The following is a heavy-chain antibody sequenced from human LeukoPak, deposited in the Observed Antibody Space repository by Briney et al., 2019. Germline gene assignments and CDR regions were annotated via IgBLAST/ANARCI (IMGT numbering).Heavy chain of an antibody. D-gene: IGHD4-23*01. CDR2: IWYDGSNK. J-gene: IGHJ6*02. CDR3: ARDCIGATVVTTLYYYYYYGMDV. CDR1: GFTFSSYG. V-gene: IGHV3-33*01. Sequence: GRSLRLSCAASGFTFSSYGMHWVRQAPGKGLEWVAVIWYDGSNKYYADSVKGRFTISRDNSKNTLYLQMNSLRAEDTAVYYCARDCIGATVVTTLYYYYYYGMDVWGQGTTATVSS.